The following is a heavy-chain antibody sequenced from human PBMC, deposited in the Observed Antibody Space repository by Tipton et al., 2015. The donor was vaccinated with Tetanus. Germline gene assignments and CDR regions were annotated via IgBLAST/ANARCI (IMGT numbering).Heavy chain of an antibody. V-gene: IGHV3-23*01. CDR1: GFTFNRYG. D-gene: IGHD5-12*01. Sequence: SLRLSCAASGFTFNRYGINWVRQAPGKGLVWVSSISGSGDTTYYADSVRGRFTVSRDNSKDTVYLDVRSLRDEDTAVYYCARDRGGNDGSYFDYWGQGTLVTVSS. CDR2: ISGSGDTT. J-gene: IGHJ4*02. CDR3: ARDRGGNDGSYFDY.